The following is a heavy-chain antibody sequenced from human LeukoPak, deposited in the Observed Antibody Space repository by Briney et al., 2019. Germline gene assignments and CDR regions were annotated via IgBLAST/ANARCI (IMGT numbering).Heavy chain of an antibody. D-gene: IGHD5-12*01. J-gene: IGHJ6*02. CDR1: GFTFSSYW. V-gene: IGHV4-59*01. CDR2: IYSSGST. CDR3: ARGFGSGYDFPTYFYGMDL. Sequence: GSLRLSCAASGFTFSSYWMHWVRQAPGKGLEWIGYIYSSGSTNYNPSLKSRVTISVDTSKNQFSLKVSSVTAADTAVYYCARGFGSGYDFPTYFYGMDLWGQGTTVTVSS.